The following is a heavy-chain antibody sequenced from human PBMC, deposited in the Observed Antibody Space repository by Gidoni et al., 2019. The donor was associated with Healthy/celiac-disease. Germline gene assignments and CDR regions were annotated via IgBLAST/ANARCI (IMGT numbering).Heavy chain of an antibody. CDR3: ARDGRLTFFDY. V-gene: IGHV4-59*01. D-gene: IGHD2-15*01. Sequence: QVQLQQSGPALAKPSATLSLTCTGSGGSISSYYWSWIRQPPGKGLEWIGYIYYSGSTNYNPSLKSRVTISVDTSKNQFSLKLSSVTAEDTAVYYCARDGRLTFFDYWGQGTLVTVSS. CDR2: IYYSGST. J-gene: IGHJ4*02. CDR1: GGSISSYY.